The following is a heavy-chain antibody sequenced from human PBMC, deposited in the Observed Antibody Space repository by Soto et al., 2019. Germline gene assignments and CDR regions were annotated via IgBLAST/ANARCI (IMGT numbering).Heavy chain of an antibody. CDR2: IYYSGST. CDR1: GGSISSYY. CDR3: ARRNVDIVATSYFDY. V-gene: IGHV4-59*01. Sequence: PSETLSLTCTVSGGSISSYYWSWIRQPPGKGLEWIGYIYYSGSTNYSPSLKSRVTISVDTSKNQFSLKLSSVTAADTAVYYCARRNVDIVATSYFDYWGQGTLVTVSS. D-gene: IGHD5-12*01. J-gene: IGHJ4*02.